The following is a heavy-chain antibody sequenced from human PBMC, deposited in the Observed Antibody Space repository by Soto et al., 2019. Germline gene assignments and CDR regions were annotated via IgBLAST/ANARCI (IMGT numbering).Heavy chain of an antibody. CDR1: GFTFNTYV. J-gene: IGHJ4*02. D-gene: IGHD1-26*01. Sequence: EVQLLESGGGLVQPGGSLRLSCAASGFTFNTYVMSWVRQAPGKGLEWVSEISGNSANTYYADSVKGRFTISRDNSKNTLYLQMNSLRADDTAVYYCAKKLGPVEGRKEPLDYWGQGTLVTVSS. CDR3: AKKLGPVEGRKEPLDY. V-gene: IGHV3-23*01. CDR2: ISGNSANT.